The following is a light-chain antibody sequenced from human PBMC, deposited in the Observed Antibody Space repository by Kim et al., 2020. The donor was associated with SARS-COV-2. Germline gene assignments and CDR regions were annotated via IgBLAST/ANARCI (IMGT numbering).Light chain of an antibody. CDR3: QVWDSSTWV. V-gene: IGLV3-9*01. CDR2: RDT. J-gene: IGLJ3*02. CDR1: NIVTKN. Sequence: SYELTQPPSVSVALGQTARITCGGNNIVTKNVHWYQQKPGQAPVLVMYRDTNRPSGIPERFSGSNSGNTATLTISRAQAGDEADYYCQVWDSSTWVFGGG.